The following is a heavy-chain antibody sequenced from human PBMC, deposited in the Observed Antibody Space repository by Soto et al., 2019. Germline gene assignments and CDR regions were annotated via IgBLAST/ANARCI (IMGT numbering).Heavy chain of an antibody. Sequence: SETLPLTCTVSGGSISSYYWSWIRQPPGKGLEWIGYIYYSGSTNYNPPLKSRVTISVDTSKNQFSLKLSSVTAADTAVYYCAGSLIGYCSGGSCYQESHSFDYWGQGTLVTVSS. D-gene: IGHD2-15*01. V-gene: IGHV4-59*01. J-gene: IGHJ4*02. CDR3: AGSLIGYCSGGSCYQESHSFDY. CDR2: IYYSGST. CDR1: GGSISSYY.